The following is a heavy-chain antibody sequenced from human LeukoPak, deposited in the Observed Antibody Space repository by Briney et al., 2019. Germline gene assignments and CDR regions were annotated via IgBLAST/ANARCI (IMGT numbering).Heavy chain of an antibody. CDR1: GFTFSNAW. V-gene: IGHV3-15*01. D-gene: IGHD3-22*01. CDR2: IKSKTDGGTT. Sequence: GGSLRLSCAASGFTFSNAWMSWVRQAPGKGLEWVGRIKSKTDGGTTDYAAPVKGRFTISRDDSKNTLYLQMNSLKTEDTAVYYCTSLYYYDSSGYYYRDFDYWGQGTLVTVSS. J-gene: IGHJ4*02. CDR3: TSLYYYDSSGYYYRDFDY.